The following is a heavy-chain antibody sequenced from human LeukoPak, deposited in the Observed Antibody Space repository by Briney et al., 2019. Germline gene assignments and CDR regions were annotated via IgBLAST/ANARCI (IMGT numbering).Heavy chain of an antibody. V-gene: IGHV3-21*04. CDR2: ISSSSSYI. J-gene: IGHJ4*02. Sequence: GGSLRLSCAASGFTFSSYGMHWVRQAPGKGLEWVSSISSSSSYIYYADSVKGRFTISRDNAKNSLYLQMNSLRAEDTAVYYCAKDRSMTTVTPFDNWGQGTLVAVSS. CDR3: AKDRSMTTVTPFDN. D-gene: IGHD4-17*01. CDR1: GFTFSSYG.